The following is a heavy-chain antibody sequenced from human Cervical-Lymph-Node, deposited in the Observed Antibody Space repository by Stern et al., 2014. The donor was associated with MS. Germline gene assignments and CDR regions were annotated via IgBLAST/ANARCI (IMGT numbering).Heavy chain of an antibody. CDR3: ARDSVGGYNSFDY. V-gene: IGHV4-4*07. CDR1: GASISNYY. CDR2: IHSSISA. Sequence: QVQLQESGPRLVKPSETLSLTCTVSGASISNYYWSWIRQPAEKGLEWIGRIHSSISADYNPSLKSRVTMSVDTSKNQFSLRLTSVTAADTAVYYCARDSVGGYNSFDYWGQGSLVTVSS. D-gene: IGHD5-24*01. J-gene: IGHJ4*02.